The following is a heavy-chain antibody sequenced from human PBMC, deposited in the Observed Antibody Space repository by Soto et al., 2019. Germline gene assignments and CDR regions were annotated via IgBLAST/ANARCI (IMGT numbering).Heavy chain of an antibody. J-gene: IGHJ3*02. CDR2: IYYSETT. CDR3: ATAIGEACLGNDAFDI. V-gene: IGHV4-59*01. D-gene: IGHD3-10*01. CDR1: GGSISSYY. Sequence: PSETLSLTCTVSGGSISSYYWSWIRQPPGKGLEWIGYIYYSETTNYNPSLKSRVTISVDTSKNQFSLKLNSVIAADTAVYYCATAIGEACLGNDAFDIWGQGTLVTVSS.